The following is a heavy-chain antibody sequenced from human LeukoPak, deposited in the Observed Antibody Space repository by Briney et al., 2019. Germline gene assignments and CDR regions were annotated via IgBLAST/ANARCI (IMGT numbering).Heavy chain of an antibody. Sequence: SVKVSCKASGGTFSSYAISWVRQAPGQGLEWMGGIIPIFGTANYAQKFQGRVTITTDESTSTAYMELSSLRSEDTAVYYCARALVLSGSWEPNWYFDLWGRGTLVTLSS. J-gene: IGHJ2*01. CDR1: GGTFSSYA. CDR3: ARALVLSGSWEPNWYFDL. D-gene: IGHD1-26*01. CDR2: IIPIFGTA. V-gene: IGHV1-69*05.